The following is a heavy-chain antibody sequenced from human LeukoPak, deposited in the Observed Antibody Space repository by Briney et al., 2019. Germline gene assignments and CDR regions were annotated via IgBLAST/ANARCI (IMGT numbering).Heavy chain of an antibody. CDR2: ISSSSSYI. CDR3: ARRRSSGYTSFDY. CDR1: GFTFSSYS. D-gene: IGHD3-22*01. J-gene: IGHJ4*02. Sequence: GGSLRLSCAASGFTFSSYSMNWVRQAPGKGLEWVSSISSSSSYIYYADSVKGRFTISRDNAKTSLYLQMNSLRAEDTAVYYCARRRSSGYTSFDYWGQGTLVTVSS. V-gene: IGHV3-21*01.